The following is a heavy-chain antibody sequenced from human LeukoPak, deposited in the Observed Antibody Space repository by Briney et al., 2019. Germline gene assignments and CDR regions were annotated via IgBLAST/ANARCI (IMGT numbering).Heavy chain of an antibody. CDR3: ARDTTDAFDI. Sequence: GGSLRLSCAASGFTFSSYAMSWVRQAPGKGLEWVSYITSSGSTIYYADSVKGRFTISRDNAKNSLYLQMNSLRAEDTAVYYCARDTTDAFDIWGQGTMVTVSS. V-gene: IGHV3-48*04. CDR1: GFTFSSYA. D-gene: IGHD1-1*01. CDR2: ITSSGSTI. J-gene: IGHJ3*02.